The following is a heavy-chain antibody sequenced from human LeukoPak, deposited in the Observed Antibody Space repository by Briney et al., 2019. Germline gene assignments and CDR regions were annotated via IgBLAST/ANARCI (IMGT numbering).Heavy chain of an antibody. D-gene: IGHD6-13*01. Sequence: ASVKVSCKAPGYTFISYGISWVRQAPGQGLEWMGWISAYNGITNYVQKLQGRVTMTTDTSTSTAYMELRSLRSDDTAVYYCARSRSIAAAADYWGQGTLVIVSS. CDR3: ARSRSIAAAADY. J-gene: IGHJ4*02. CDR2: ISAYNGIT. V-gene: IGHV1-18*01. CDR1: GYTFISYG.